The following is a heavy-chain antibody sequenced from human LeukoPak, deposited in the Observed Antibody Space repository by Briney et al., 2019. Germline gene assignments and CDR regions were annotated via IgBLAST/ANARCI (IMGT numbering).Heavy chain of an antibody. Sequence: ASVKVSCKASEYTFTGYYMHWVRQAPGQGLEWMGWINPNGGGTNYAQKFQDRVTTTRDTSISTAYMELTRLRSDDTAVYYCARRSDAGSFDYWGQGTLVTVSS. CDR1: EYTFTGYY. J-gene: IGHJ4*02. CDR2: INPNGGGT. CDR3: ARRSDAGSFDY. V-gene: IGHV1-2*02.